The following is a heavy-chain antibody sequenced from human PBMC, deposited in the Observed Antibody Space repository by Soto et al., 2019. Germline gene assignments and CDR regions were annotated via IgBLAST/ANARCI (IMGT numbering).Heavy chain of an antibody. Sequence: ASVKVSCKASGGTFSSYAISWVRQAPGQGLEWMGGIIPIFGTANYAQKFQGRVTITADESTSTAYMELSSLRSEDTAVYYCARSSSSWYRGSSPYYYGMDAWGQGTTVTVSS. CDR3: ARSSSSWYRGSSPYYYGMDA. V-gene: IGHV1-69*13. CDR1: GGTFSSYA. CDR2: IIPIFGTA. D-gene: IGHD6-13*01. J-gene: IGHJ6*02.